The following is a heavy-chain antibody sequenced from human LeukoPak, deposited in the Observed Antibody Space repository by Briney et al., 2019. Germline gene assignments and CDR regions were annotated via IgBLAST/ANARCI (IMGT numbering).Heavy chain of an antibody. CDR2: IGTAGDT. J-gene: IGHJ2*01. CDR3: ARGGVDYGGNSGWYFDL. D-gene: IGHD4-23*01. V-gene: IGHV3-13*01. Sequence: GGSLRLSCAASGFTFSSYDMHWVRQATGKGLEWVSVIGTAGDTYYPGSVKGRFTISRENAKNSLYLQMNSLRAGDTAVYYCARGGVDYGGNSGWYFDLWGRGTLVTVSS. CDR1: GFTFSSYD.